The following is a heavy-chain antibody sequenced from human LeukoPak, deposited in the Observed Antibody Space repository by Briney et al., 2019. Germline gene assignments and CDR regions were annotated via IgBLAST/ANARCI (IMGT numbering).Heavy chain of an antibody. V-gene: IGHV4-59*08. Sequence: SETLSLTCNVSGGSISSYYWSWIRQPPGKGLEWIGCIYYRGYTKYNPSLKSRVAMSVDTSKNQFSLKLNPVTAADTAVYYCARATIEDTWYVGSTDVWGQGTTVTVSS. CDR3: ARATIEDTWYVGSTDV. CDR2: IYYRGYT. J-gene: IGHJ6*02. CDR1: GGSISSYY. D-gene: IGHD6-13*01.